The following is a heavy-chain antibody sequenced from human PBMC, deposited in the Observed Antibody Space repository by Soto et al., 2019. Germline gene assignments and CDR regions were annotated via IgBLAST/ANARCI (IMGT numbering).Heavy chain of an antibody. CDR3: AKDAPWSGVTLSIPWFDP. V-gene: IGHV3-30*18. D-gene: IGHD2-21*01. CDR2: ISYDGSNK. CDR1: GFTFSSYG. Sequence: GGSLRLSCAASGFTFSSYGMHWVRQAPGKGLEWVAVISYDGSNKYYADSVKGRFTISRDNSKNTLYLQMNSLRAEDTAVYYCAKDAPWSGVTLSIPWFDPWGQGTLVTVSS. J-gene: IGHJ5*02.